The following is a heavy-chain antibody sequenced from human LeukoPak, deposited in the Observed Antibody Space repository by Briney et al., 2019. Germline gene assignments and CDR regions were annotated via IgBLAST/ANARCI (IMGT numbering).Heavy chain of an antibody. CDR3: ARDNYYDSSGYYYGSFDY. V-gene: IGHV3-48*02. CDR2: ISSSSSTI. Sequence: GGSLRLSCAASGFTFSSYSMNWVRQAPGKGLEWVSYISSSSSTIYYADSVKGRFTISRDNAKNSLYLQMNSLRDEDMAVYYCARDNYYDSSGYYYGSFDYWGQGTLVTVSS. D-gene: IGHD3-22*01. CDR1: GFTFSSYS. J-gene: IGHJ4*02.